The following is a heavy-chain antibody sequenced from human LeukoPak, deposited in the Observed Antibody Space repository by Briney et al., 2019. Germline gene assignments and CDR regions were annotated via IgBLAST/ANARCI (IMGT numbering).Heavy chain of an antibody. V-gene: IGHV3-11*01. CDR1: GFTFSDYY. CDR3: ARQIAPLTVANPIDY. CDR2: ICCSGCTI. Sequence: PGGSLRLSCAASGFTFSDYYLSWIRQAPGKGLEWVSYICCSGCTIYYADSVKGRFTISRDNAKNSLYLQMNSLRAEDTAVYYCARQIAPLTVANPIDYWGQGTLLTVSS. D-gene: IGHD3-9*01. J-gene: IGHJ4*02.